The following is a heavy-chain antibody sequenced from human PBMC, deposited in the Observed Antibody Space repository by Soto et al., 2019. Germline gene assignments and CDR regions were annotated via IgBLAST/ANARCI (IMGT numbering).Heavy chain of an antibody. Sequence: GGSLRLSCAASGFTFSNYAMSWVRQAPGKGAEWVSGLSDGGGSTFYADSVKGRFTISRDNAKNTLYLQMSSLRAEDTAVYYCATWHLQEHAYDIWGQGTMVTVSS. CDR2: LSDGGGST. CDR1: GFTFSNYA. V-gene: IGHV3-23*01. J-gene: IGHJ3*02. D-gene: IGHD1-1*01. CDR3: ATWHLQEHAYDI.